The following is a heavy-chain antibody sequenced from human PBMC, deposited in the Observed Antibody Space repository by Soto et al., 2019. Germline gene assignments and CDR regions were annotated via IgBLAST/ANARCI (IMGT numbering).Heavy chain of an antibody. CDR1: GCTFSTYW. CDR2: IKKGGSEK. CDR3: ARGCDTNAGDCNYYAMDV. D-gene: IGHD2-2*02. V-gene: IGHV3-7*01. J-gene: IGHJ6*02. Sequence: GRLRLAGTASGCTFSTYWMSGVRQAPGKGLEWVANIKKGGSEKYYVDSVKGRFTISRDNAKKSLYLQMHSLRDEDTAVYYSARGCDTNAGDCNYYAMDVWGQGTKVTVSS.